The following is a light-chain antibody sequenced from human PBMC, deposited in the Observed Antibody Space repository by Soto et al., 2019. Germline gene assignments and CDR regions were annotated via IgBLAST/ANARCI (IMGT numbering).Light chain of an antibody. Sequence: VLTQSPLSLLVTPGEPASSSCRSIESLRPRNGYNYLDCYLQKTGQSPQLLIYTLSYRAPGVPDRFSGSGSGTDFTLKISRVEAEDVGVYYCMQRIEFPFTFGQGTRLEIK. V-gene: IGKV2-40*01. CDR3: MQRIEFPFT. J-gene: IGKJ5*01. CDR1: ESLRPRNGYNY. CDR2: TLS.